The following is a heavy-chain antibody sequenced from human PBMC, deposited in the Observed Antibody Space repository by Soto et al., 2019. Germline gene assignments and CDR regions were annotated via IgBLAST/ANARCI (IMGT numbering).Heavy chain of an antibody. CDR3: ARDLTRLLWFGELLIYYYGMDV. CDR1: GYTFTSYY. D-gene: IGHD3-10*01. J-gene: IGHJ6*02. V-gene: IGHV1-46*01. Sequence: ASVKVSCKASGYTFTSYYMHWVRHAPGQGLEWMGIINPSGGSTSYAQKFQGRVTMTRDTSTSTVYMELSSLRSEDTAVYYCARDLTRLLWFGELLIYYYGMDVWGQGTTVTVSS. CDR2: INPSGGST.